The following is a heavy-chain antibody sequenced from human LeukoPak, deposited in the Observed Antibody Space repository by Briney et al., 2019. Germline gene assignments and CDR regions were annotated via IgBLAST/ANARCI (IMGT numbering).Heavy chain of an antibody. CDR1: GFTFSSYS. CDR3: ARGPPRFLEWFTTFDP. V-gene: IGHV3-48*01. Sequence: PGGSLRLSCAASGFTFSSYSMNWVRQAPGKGLEWVSYISSSSSTIYYADSVKGRFTISRDNAKNSLYLQMNSLRAEDTAVYYCARGPPRFLEWFTTFDPWGQGTLVTVSS. D-gene: IGHD3-3*01. J-gene: IGHJ5*02. CDR2: ISSSSSTI.